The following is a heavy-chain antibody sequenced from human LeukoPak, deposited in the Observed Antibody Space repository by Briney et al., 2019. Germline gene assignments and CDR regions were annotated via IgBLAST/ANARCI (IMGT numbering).Heavy chain of an antibody. CDR2: INPNSGAT. Sequence: ASVKVSCKASGYTFSGYHVRWVRQAPGQGLECMGWINPNSGATNYAPNFQGRVTMTRDTSVSTAYMELSGLTFDDTAVYYCAMGSDVGRIAAGGWFDPWGQGTLVTVSS. J-gene: IGHJ5*02. CDR1: GYTFSGYH. D-gene: IGHD6-13*01. V-gene: IGHV1-2*02. CDR3: AMGSDVGRIAAGGWFDP.